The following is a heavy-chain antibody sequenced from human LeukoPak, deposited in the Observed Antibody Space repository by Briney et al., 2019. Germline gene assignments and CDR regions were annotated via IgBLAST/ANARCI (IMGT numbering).Heavy chain of an antibody. V-gene: IGHV1-18*01. CDR2: VSADNGET. CDR1: GYSFNSYG. CDR3: ARDYQLLLLWDCFDP. J-gene: IGHJ5*02. Sequence: ASVKVSCKASGYSFNSYGISWVRQAPGQGLEWMGWVSADNGETNYAEKFQGRVTMTTDTSTSTAYVELRSLSSDDTAVYYCARDYQLLLLWDCFDPWGQGTLVSVSS. D-gene: IGHD3-22*01.